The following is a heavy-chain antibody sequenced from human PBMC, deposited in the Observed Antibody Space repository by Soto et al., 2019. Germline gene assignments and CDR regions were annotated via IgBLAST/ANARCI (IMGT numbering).Heavy chain of an antibody. J-gene: IGHJ4*02. CDR3: AKDMGYGDYEGYFDY. D-gene: IGHD4-17*01. CDR2: ISYDGSNK. CDR1: GFTFSSYG. Sequence: QVQLVESGGGVVQPGRSLRLSCAASGFTFSSYGMHWVRQAPGKGLEWLAVISYDGSNKYYADSVKGRFTISRDNSKNTLYLQMNSLRAEDTAVYYCAKDMGYGDYEGYFDYWGQGTLVTVSS. V-gene: IGHV3-30*18.